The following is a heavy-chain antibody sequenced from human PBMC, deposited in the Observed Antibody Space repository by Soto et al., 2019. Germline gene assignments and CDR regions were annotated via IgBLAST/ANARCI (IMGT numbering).Heavy chain of an antibody. CDR3: AIETPRGFDP. CDR2: MNPNSGNT. J-gene: IGHJ5*02. Sequence: QVQLVQSGAEVKKPGASVKVSCKASGYTFTSYDINWVRQATGQGLEWMGWMNPNSGNTAYAQKVLGRVTMTRSNPIRTAYMEPSSLRSEDTAVYSCAIETPRGFDPWGQGTLVTVS. CDR1: GYTFTSYD. V-gene: IGHV1-8*01.